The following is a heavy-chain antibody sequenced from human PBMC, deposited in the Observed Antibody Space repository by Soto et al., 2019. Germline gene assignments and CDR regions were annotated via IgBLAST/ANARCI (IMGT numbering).Heavy chain of an antibody. V-gene: IGHV3-30-3*01. D-gene: IGHD3-10*01. CDR1: GFTFSSYA. Sequence: GGSLRLSCAASGFTFSSYAMHWVRQAPGKGLEWVAVISYDGSNKYYADSVKGRFTISRDNSKNTLYLQMNSLRAEDTAVYYCARDFWGVSPLDYWGQGTLVTVSS. J-gene: IGHJ4*02. CDR3: ARDFWGVSPLDY. CDR2: ISYDGSNK.